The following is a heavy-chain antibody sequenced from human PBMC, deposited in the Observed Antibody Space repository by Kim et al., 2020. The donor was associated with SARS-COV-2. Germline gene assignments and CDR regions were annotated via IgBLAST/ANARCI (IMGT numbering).Heavy chain of an antibody. CDR3: ARSKDSNYPYYFDY. D-gene: IGHD4-4*01. J-gene: IGHJ4*02. Sequence: GSLRLSCAASGFNFSNYNMNWVRQAPGKGLEWVSDISSSSSTIYYADSVKGRFTISRDNAKNSLYLQMNSLRDEDTAVYYCARSKDSNYPYYFDYWGQGTLVTVSS. V-gene: IGHV3-48*02. CDR1: GFNFSNYN. CDR2: ISSSSSTI.